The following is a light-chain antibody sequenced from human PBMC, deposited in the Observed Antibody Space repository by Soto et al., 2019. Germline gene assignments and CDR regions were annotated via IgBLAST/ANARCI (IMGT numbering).Light chain of an antibody. V-gene: IGKV1-5*03. CDR1: QSISRQ. CDR3: LQYQCYWM. CDR2: QAS. J-gene: IGKJ1*01. Sequence: DIQMTQSPSTLSASVGDRVSITCRASQSISRQLAWYQQKPAKAPNLLIYQASNLETGVPSRFTGSGSGTAITLTISSLPLDELETYYWLQYQCYWMFGHGNKVDVK.